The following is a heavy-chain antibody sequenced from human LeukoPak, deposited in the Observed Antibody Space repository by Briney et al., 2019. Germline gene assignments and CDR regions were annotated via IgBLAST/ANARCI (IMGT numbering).Heavy chain of an antibody. J-gene: IGHJ3*02. CDR2: INPYTGDT. D-gene: IGHD3-22*01. CDR3: ARRGPPMIVVVLDAFDI. Sequence: ASVKVSCKASGYTLTGYDIHWVRQTPGQGLECMGWINPYTGDTNSAQKFQGRVTMTRDTSISTAYMELSRLRSDDTAVYYCARRGPPMIVVVLDAFDIWGQGTMVTVSS. CDR1: GYTLTGYD. V-gene: IGHV1-2*02.